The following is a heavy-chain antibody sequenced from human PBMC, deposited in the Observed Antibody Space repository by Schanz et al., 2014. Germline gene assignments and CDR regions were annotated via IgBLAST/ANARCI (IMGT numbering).Heavy chain of an antibody. CDR3: AKDGPGGSGSYSADGGMDV. J-gene: IGHJ6*02. CDR1: GFTFSSYG. Sequence: VQLVESGGGLVQPGRSLRLSCAASGFTFSSYGMHWVRQAPGKGLEWVAVIWYDGSNKYYADSVKGRFTISRDNSKNTLYLQMNSLRAEDTAVYYCAKDGPGGSGSYSADGGMDVWGQGTTVTVSS. D-gene: IGHD3-10*01. CDR2: IWYDGSNK. V-gene: IGHV3-33*06.